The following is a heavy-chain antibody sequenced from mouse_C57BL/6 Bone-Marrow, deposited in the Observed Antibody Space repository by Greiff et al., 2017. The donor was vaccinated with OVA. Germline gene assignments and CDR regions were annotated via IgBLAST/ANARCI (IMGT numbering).Heavy chain of an antibody. D-gene: IGHD2-3*01. Sequence: QVQLKQSGAELARPGASVKLSCKASGYTFTSYGISWVKQRPGQGLEWIGEIYPRSGNTYSNDTFNGKATLTADKSSSTAYMEIRSLRAEDSAVYFCAREGVYDGYRFAYWGQGTLVTVSA. CDR2: IYPRSGNT. V-gene: IGHV1-81*01. CDR1: GYTFTSYG. CDR3: AREGVYDGYRFAY. J-gene: IGHJ3*01.